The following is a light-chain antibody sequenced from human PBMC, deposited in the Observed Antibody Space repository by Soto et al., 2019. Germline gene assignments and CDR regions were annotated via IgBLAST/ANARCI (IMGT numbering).Light chain of an antibody. CDR2: GAS. CDR1: QSVSNNY. J-gene: IGKJ1*01. CDR3: QQYGSSGT. Sequence: EIVLTQSPGTLSLSPWERATLSCRASQSVSNNYLAWYQQKPGQATRLLIYGASNRATGIPDRFSGSGSGTDFTLTISRLEPEDFAVYYCQQYGSSGTFGQGTKVDI. V-gene: IGKV3-20*01.